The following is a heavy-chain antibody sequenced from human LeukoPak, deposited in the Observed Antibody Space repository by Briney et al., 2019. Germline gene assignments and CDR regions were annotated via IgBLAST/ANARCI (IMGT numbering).Heavy chain of an antibody. CDR2: ISSSSSYI. Sequence: GGSLRLSCAASGFTFSSYSMNWVRQAPGKGLEWVSSISSSSSYIYYADSVKGRFTISRDNAKNSLYLQMNSLRAEDTAVHYCARDQDSYGQDYYDSSGYYRWGQGTLVTVSS. V-gene: IGHV3-21*01. J-gene: IGHJ4*02. D-gene: IGHD3-22*01. CDR3: ARDQDSYGQDYYDSSGYYR. CDR1: GFTFSSYS.